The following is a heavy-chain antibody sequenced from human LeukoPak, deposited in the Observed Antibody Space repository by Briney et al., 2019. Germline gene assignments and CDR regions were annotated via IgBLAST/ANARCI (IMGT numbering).Heavy chain of an antibody. Sequence: GASVKVSCKASGYTFTSYGISWVRQAPGQGLEWMGGIIPIFGTANYAQKFQGRVTITADKSTSTAYMELSSLRSEDTAVYYCASLDSGYTGVYFDYWGQGALVTVSS. V-gene: IGHV1-69*06. CDR3: ASLDSGYTGVYFDY. CDR1: GYTFTSYG. CDR2: IIPIFGTA. J-gene: IGHJ4*02. D-gene: IGHD5-12*01.